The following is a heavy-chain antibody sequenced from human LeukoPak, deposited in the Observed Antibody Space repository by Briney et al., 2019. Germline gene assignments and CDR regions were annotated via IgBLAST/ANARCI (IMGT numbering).Heavy chain of an antibody. D-gene: IGHD3-16*01. CDR3: STGYLSLWGPWVS. V-gene: IGHV3-15*01. Sequence: GGSLRLSCAASGFTFNNAWMTWVRQAPGKGLEWVGRIRSKTDGGTTDYAAPVKGRFTISRDDSKNTLDLQMNSLKTEDTAVYYCSTGYLSLWGPWVSWGQGTLVTVSS. CDR2: IRSKTDGGTT. J-gene: IGHJ5*02. CDR1: GFTFNNAW.